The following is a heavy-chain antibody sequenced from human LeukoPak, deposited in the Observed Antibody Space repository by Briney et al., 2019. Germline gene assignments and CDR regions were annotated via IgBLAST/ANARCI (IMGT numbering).Heavy chain of an antibody. V-gene: IGHV3-21*01. CDR1: GFIFSSYS. D-gene: IGHD1-26*01. CDR3: AKDGGGSYSYFDY. Sequence: GGSLRLSCVASGFIFSSYSMNWVRQAPGKGLEWVSSISFSGNYIYYADSVRGRITLSRDNAKNSLFLQMNSLRAEDTAVYYCAKDGGGSYSYFDYWGQGTLVTVSS. CDR2: ISFSGNYI. J-gene: IGHJ4*02.